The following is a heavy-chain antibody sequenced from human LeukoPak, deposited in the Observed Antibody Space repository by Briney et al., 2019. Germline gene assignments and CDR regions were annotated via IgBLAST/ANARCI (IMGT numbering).Heavy chain of an antibody. J-gene: IGHJ4*02. V-gene: IGHV4-39*07. CDR2: IYYSGST. D-gene: IGHD3-10*01. CDR3: AGGGGSLITMVRGIALYFFDY. Sequence: SETLSLTCTVSGGSISSSSYYWGWIRQPPGKGLEWIGNIYYSGSTYYNPSLKSRVTISVDTSKNQFSLKLSSVTAADTAGYYWAGGGGSLITMVRGIALYFFDYWGQGTLVTVSS. CDR1: GGSISSSSYY.